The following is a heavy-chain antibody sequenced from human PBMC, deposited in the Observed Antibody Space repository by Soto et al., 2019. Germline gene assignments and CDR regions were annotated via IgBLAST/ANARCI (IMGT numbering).Heavy chain of an antibody. CDR1: GGSISSYY. J-gene: IGHJ3*02. CDR2: IYYSGST. CDR3: ARDDYGTAYAFDI. D-gene: IGHD3-10*01. V-gene: IGHV4-59*01. Sequence: SETLSLTCTVSGGSISSYYWSWIRQPPGKGLEWIGYIYYSGSTNYNPSLKSRVTISVDTSKNQFSLKLSSVTAADTAVYYCARDDYGTAYAFDIWGQGTMVTVSS.